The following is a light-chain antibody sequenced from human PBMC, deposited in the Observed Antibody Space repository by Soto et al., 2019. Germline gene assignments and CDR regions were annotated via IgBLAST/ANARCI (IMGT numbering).Light chain of an antibody. V-gene: IGLV2-14*01. CDR1: SSDVGGYKY. Sequence: QSALTQPASVSGSPGQSITISCTGTSSDVGGYKYVSWYQQHPDKAPKLIIFEVSNRPSGISSRFSGSKSGNTASLTISGLQAEDEAAHYCASYTSSSTSVIFGRGTKVTV. CDR2: EVS. J-gene: IGLJ2*01. CDR3: ASYTSSSTSVI.